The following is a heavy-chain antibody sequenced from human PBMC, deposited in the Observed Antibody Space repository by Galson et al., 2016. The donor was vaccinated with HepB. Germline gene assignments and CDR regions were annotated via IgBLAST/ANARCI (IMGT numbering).Heavy chain of an antibody. Sequence: SETLSLTCTVSGGSISSYYWSWIRQPPGKGLEWIGHIYYSGTTHYNPSLKNRVSISVDTSKDQFSLKLRSVTAADTAVYYCARDVSYDFWSGYYSRFDTWGQGTLVTVSS. V-gene: IGHV4-59*12. CDR3: ARDVSYDFWSGYYSRFDT. CDR1: GGSISSYY. D-gene: IGHD3-3*01. CDR2: IYYSGTT. J-gene: IGHJ5*02.